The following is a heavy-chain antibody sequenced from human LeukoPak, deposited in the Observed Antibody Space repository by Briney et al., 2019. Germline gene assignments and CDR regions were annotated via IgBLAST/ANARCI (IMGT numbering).Heavy chain of an antibody. CDR2: IYYSGNT. CDR1: GASVSSESYY. J-gene: IGHJ4*02. V-gene: IGHV4-61*01. CDR3: ARGPRGYCSGGSCYHY. Sequence: SETLSLTCTVSGASVSSESYYWSWIRQPPGKGLEWIGYIYYSGNTNYSPSLKSRVTITVDTSKNQFSLRLSSVTAADTAVYYCARGPRGYCSGGSCYHYWGQGTLVTVSS. D-gene: IGHD2-15*01.